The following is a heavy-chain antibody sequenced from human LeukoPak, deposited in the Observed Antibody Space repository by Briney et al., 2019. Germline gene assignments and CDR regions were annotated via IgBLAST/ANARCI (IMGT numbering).Heavy chain of an antibody. V-gene: IGHV4-61*01. CDR3: ARAEGSSGRRIFDY. CDR2: VYYSGTA. D-gene: IGHD6-19*01. CDR1: GGSVSSGSYY. Sequence: SETLSLTCTVSGGSVSSGSYYWSWIRQPPGKGLEWIGYVYYSGTANNNPSLNSRVTVSVDTSKNQFSLRLTSLTATDTAVDYCARAEGSSGRRIFDYWRQGTLVTVS. J-gene: IGHJ4*02.